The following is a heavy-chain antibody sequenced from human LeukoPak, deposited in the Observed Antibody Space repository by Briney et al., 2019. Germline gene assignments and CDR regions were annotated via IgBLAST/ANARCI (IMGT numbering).Heavy chain of an antibody. Sequence: GGSLRLSCAASGFTFSSYAMSWVRQAPGKGLEWVSAISGPAGSWDYADSVKGRFTISRDNSKNTLFLQMNSLRAEDTAIYYRAKKVGLVSAPLYYFDVWGQGTLVTVSS. CDR2: ISGPAGSW. D-gene: IGHD5/OR15-5a*01. V-gene: IGHV3-23*01. J-gene: IGHJ4*02. CDR3: AKKVGLVSAPLYYFDV. CDR1: GFTFSSYA.